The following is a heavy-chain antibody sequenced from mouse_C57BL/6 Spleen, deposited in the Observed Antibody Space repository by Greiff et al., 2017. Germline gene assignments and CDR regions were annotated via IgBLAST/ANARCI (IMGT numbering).Heavy chain of an antibody. CDR1: GYTFTSYW. Sequence: QVHVKQSGTELVKPGASVKLSCTASGYTFTSYWMHWVKQRPGQGLEWIGNINPNNGGTNYNEKFQSKATLTVDTSSSTAYMQLSSLTSEDSAVYYCARYWMDYWGQGTSVTVSS. J-gene: IGHJ4*01. V-gene: IGHV1-53*01. CDR3: ARYWMDY. CDR2: INPNNGGT.